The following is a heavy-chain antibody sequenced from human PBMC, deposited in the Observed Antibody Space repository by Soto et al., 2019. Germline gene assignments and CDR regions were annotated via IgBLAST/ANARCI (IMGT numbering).Heavy chain of an antibody. CDR3: ARASTTVTTLDY. CDR2: IYHSGST. J-gene: IGHJ4*02. V-gene: IGHV4-30-2*01. CDR1: GGSISSGGDS. Sequence: PSETLSLTCAVSGGSISSGGDSWSWIRQPPGKGLEWIGYIYHSGSTYYNPSLKSRVNISVDRSKNQFSLKLSSVTAADTAVYYCARASTTVTTLDYWGQGTLVTVSS. D-gene: IGHD4-17*01.